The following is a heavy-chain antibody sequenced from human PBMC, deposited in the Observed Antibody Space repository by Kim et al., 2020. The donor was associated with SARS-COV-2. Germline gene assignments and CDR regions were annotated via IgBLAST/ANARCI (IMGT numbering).Heavy chain of an antibody. Sequence: GGSLRLSCAASGFTFSSYAMSWVRQAPGKGLEWVSAISGSGGSTYYADSVKGRFTISRDNSKNTLYLQMNSLRAEDTAVYYCANHGRDRIPYGMDVWGQGTTVTVSS. CDR2: ISGSGGST. CDR3: ANHGRDRIPYGMDV. J-gene: IGHJ6*02. V-gene: IGHV3-23*01. D-gene: IGHD5-18*01. CDR1: GFTFSSYA.